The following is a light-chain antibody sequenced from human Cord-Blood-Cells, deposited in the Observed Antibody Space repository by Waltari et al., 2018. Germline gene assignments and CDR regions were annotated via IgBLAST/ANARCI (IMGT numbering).Light chain of an antibody. Sequence: QSVLTQPPSVSGAPGQRVTISCTGSSSNIGAGYDVHWYQQLPGTAPKLIIYGTSNRPSGVPDRFSGSKSGTSASLAITGLQAEDEADYYCQSYDSSLSGSVFGGGTKLTVL. J-gene: IGLJ3*02. V-gene: IGLV1-40*01. CDR3: QSYDSSLSGSV. CDR1: SSNIGAGYD. CDR2: GTS.